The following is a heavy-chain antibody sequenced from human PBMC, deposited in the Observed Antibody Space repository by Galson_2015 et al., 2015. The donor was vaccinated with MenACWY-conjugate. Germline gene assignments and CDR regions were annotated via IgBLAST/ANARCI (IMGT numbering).Heavy chain of an antibody. CDR1: GFTVSSNY. Sequence: SLRLSCAASGFTVSSNYMSWVRQAPGKGLEWVSGINWNGGSTGYADSVKGRFTISRDNAKNSLYLQMNSLRAEDTALYYCARGSKWELLYYFDYWGQGTLVTVSS. CDR3: ARGSKWELLYYFDY. CDR2: INWNGGST. V-gene: IGHV3-20*04. D-gene: IGHD1-26*01. J-gene: IGHJ4*02.